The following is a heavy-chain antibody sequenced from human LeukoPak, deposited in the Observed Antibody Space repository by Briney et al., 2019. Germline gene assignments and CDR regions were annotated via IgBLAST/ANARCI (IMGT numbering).Heavy chain of an antibody. Sequence: GGPLKLSCAASGFTFSSYAMHWVRQAPGKGLEWVAVISYDGSNKYYADSVKGRFTVSRDNSKNTLYLQMNSLTVEDTAVYYCARDQGRSVEMADPDYWGQGTLVTVSS. J-gene: IGHJ4*02. CDR3: ARDQGRSVEMADPDY. D-gene: IGHD5-24*01. V-gene: IGHV3-30-3*01. CDR1: GFTFSSYA. CDR2: ISYDGSNK.